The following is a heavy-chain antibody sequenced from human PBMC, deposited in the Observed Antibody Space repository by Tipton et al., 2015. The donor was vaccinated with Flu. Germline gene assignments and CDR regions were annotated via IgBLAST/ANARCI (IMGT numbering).Heavy chain of an antibody. V-gene: IGHV4-39*01. D-gene: IGHD5-18*01. CDR2: IYPSGTT. Sequence: GLVKPSETLSLTCTVSSGSIRSTNYFCAWIRQPPGKRLELIGSIYPSGTTYYNPSLKSRVTISADTSKSQFSLKLRSVTAADTAVYYCARGRGYSYGYFVRYFDLWGRGTLVTVSS. CDR3: ARGRGYSYGYFVRYFDL. J-gene: IGHJ2*01. CDR1: SGSIRSTNYF.